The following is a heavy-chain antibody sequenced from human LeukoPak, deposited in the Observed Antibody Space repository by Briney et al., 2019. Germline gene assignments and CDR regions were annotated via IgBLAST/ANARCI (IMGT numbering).Heavy chain of an antibody. CDR3: AKKGRANGFGSQGGYYFDY. D-gene: IGHD3-10*01. CDR2: ISGSGGST. J-gene: IGHJ4*02. Sequence: GGSLRLSCAASGFTFSSYAMSWVRQAPGKGLEGVSAISGSGGSTYYADSVKGRFTISRDNSKNTLYLQMNSLRAEDTAVYYCAKKGRANGFGSQGGYYFDYWGQGTLVTVSS. CDR1: GFTFSSYA. V-gene: IGHV3-23*01.